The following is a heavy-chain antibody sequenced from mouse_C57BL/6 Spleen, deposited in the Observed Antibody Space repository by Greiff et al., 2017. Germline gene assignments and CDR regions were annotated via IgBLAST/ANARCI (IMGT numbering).Heavy chain of an antibody. J-gene: IGHJ2*01. CDR1: GYSFTDYN. CDR3: ARMRGDGYPLYFDD. V-gene: IGHV1-39*01. D-gene: IGHD2-3*01. CDR2: INPNYGTT. Sequence: VQLQQSGPELVKPGASVKISCKASGYSFTDYNMNWVKQSNGKSLEWIGVINPNYGTTSYNQQFKGKATLTVDQSSSTAYMQLNSLTSEDSAVYDCARMRGDGYPLYFDDWGQGTTLTVSS.